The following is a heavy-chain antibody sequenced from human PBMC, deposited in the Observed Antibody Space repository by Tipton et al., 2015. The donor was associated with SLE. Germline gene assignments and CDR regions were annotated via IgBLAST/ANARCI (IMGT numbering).Heavy chain of an antibody. CDR3: ARGDSADL. Sequence: TLSLTCAVYGGSFSGYYWSWIRQPPGKGLEWIGEINPSGNTNYNPSLKSRVSTSVDTSKNQFSLKLTSVTAADTAFYYCARGDSADLWGRGTLVTVSS. D-gene: IGHD3/OR15-3a*01. J-gene: IGHJ2*01. CDR1: GGSFSGYY. CDR2: INPSGNT. V-gene: IGHV4-34*01.